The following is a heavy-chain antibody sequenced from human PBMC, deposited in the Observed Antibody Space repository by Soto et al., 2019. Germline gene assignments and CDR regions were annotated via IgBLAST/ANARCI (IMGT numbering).Heavy chain of an antibody. CDR1: GYPFTGYY. D-gene: IGHD6-6*01. Sequence: ASVKVSCKASGYPFTGYYMHWVRQAPGHGLEWMGWINPNSGGTNYAQKFQGRVTMTRDTSISTAYMELSRLRSDDTAVYYCARGGRIAVRSVDWFDPWGQGTLVTVSS. CDR2: INPNSGGT. V-gene: IGHV1-2*02. CDR3: ARGGRIAVRSVDWFDP. J-gene: IGHJ5*02.